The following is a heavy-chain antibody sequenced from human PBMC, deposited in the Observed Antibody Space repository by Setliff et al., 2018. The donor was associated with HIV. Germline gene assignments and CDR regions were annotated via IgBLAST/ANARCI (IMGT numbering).Heavy chain of an antibody. J-gene: IGHJ5*02. D-gene: IGHD6-13*01. Sequence: SETLSLTCSVSGGSISSSTYYWGWIRQPPGKGLEWIGNIFYSGRTYYNPSLKSRVAISVDTSKNQFSLKLNSVTAADTAVYYCARRGREGIFIMSATGFDPWGQGALVTVSS. V-gene: IGHV4-39*01. CDR2: IFYSGRT. CDR1: GGSISSSTYY. CDR3: ARRGREGIFIMSATGFDP.